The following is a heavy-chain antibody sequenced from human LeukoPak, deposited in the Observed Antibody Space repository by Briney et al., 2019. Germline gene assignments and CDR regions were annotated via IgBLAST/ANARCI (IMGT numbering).Heavy chain of an antibody. V-gene: IGHV3-23*01. J-gene: IGHJ6*03. Sequence: GGTLRLFCAASGFPFSSYGMSWVRQAPGKGLECVSAISGSGGSTYYADSVKGRFTNSTNNATNTLYLQMNSLRAEDTAVYYCARDLSRDGYMDVWGKGTTVTISS. CDR1: GFPFSSYG. CDR3: ARDLSRDGYMDV. CDR2: ISGSGGST. D-gene: IGHD5-24*01.